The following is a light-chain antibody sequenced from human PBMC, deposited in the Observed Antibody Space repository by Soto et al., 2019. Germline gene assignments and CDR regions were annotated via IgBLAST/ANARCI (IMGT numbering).Light chain of an antibody. CDR3: QQYRNWPVT. V-gene: IGKV3D-15*01. J-gene: IGKJ4*01. CDR1: QSVSSS. CDR2: AAS. Sequence: EIVMTQSPVTLSVSPGERATLSCRASQSVSSSIAWYQQKVGQAPRLLIYAASTRATGIPARFSGSESGTEFILTISSPQSEDVAVYYCQQYRNWPVTFGGGTK.